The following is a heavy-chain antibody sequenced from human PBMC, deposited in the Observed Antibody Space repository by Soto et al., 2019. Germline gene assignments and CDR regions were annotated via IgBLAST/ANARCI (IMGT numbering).Heavy chain of an antibody. V-gene: IGHV4-39*01. Sequence: SETLSLTCTVSGGSISSSSYYWGWIRQPPGKGLEWIGSIYYSGSTYYNPSLKSRVTISVDTSKNQFSLKLSSVTAADTAVYYCASTKEVAPTESNDYWGQGTLVTVSS. CDR1: GGSISSSSYY. D-gene: IGHD5-12*01. CDR3: ASTKEVAPTESNDY. CDR2: IYYSGST. J-gene: IGHJ4*02.